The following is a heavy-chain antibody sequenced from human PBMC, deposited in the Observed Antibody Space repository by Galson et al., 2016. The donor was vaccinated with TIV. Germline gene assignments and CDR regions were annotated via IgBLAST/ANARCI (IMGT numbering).Heavy chain of an antibody. V-gene: IGHV1-46*01. Sequence: SVKVSCKASGYNFTNYYLHWVRQAPGQGLEWMGIINPSGGRTSYSQKVQGRLTMTSETSTTTIYMDLTSLTSEDTAVYLCSREGPFDCCGVCSIEYWGKGAPDSAAS. CDR1: GYNFTNYY. J-gene: IGHJ4*02. D-gene: IGHD2-21*02. CDR3: SREGPFDCCGVCSIEY. CDR2: INPSGGRT.